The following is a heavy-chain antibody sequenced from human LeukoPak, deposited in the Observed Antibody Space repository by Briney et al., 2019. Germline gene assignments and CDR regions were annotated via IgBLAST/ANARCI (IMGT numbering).Heavy chain of an antibody. CDR2: ISSSSSYI. V-gene: IGHV3-21*01. Sequence: PGGSLRLSCAASGFTFSSYSMNWVRQAPGKGLEWVSSISSSSSYIYYADSVKGRFTISRDNAKNSLYLQMNSLRADDTAVCYCARVGYGGNSEHWFDPWGQGTLVTVSS. CDR3: ARVGYGGNSEHWFDP. D-gene: IGHD4-23*01. J-gene: IGHJ5*02. CDR1: GFTFSSYS.